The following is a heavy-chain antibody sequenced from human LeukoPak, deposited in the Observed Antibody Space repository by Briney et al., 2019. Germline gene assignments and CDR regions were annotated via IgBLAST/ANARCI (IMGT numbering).Heavy chain of an antibody. CDR2: ISYDGRNK. D-gene: IGHD1-26*01. Sequence: PGGSLRLSCAASGFSFSSYAMHWVRQAPGKGLEWVAVISYDGRNKYYADSVKGRFTISRDNSKNTLYLQMNSLRAEDTAVYYCARGRQWEFSENDYWGQGTLVTVSS. CDR1: GFSFSSYA. J-gene: IGHJ4*02. V-gene: IGHV3-30*04. CDR3: ARGRQWEFSENDY.